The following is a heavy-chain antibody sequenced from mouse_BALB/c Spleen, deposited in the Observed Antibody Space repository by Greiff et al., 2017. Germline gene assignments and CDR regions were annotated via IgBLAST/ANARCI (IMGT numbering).Heavy chain of an antibody. CDR3: AGAVHYSGLYAMDY. Sequence: EVHLVESGGGLVKPGGSLKLSCAASGFTFSDYYMYWVRQTPEKRLEWVATISDGGSYTYYPDSVKGRFTISRDNAKNHLYLQMSSLKSEDTAMYYGAGAVHYSGLYAMDYWGQGTSVTVSS. CDR2: ISDGGSYT. J-gene: IGHJ4*01. CDR1: GFTFSDYY. D-gene: IGHD1-2*01. V-gene: IGHV5-4*02.